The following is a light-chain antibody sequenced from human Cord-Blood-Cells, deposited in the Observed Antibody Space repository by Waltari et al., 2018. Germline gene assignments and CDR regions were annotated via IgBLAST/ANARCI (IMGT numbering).Light chain of an antibody. Sequence: QSVLTQPPSPSGTPGQRVTISCSGSSPNLGSNYVYWYQQLPGTAPKLLIYRNNQRPSGVPDRFSGSKSGTSASLAISGLRSEDEADYYCAAWDDSLSGWVFGGGTKLTVL. V-gene: IGLV1-47*01. CDR3: AAWDDSLSGWV. CDR2: RNN. J-gene: IGLJ3*02. CDR1: SPNLGSNY.